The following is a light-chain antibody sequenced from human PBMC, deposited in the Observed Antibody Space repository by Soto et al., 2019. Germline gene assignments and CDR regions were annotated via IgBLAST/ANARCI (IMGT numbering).Light chain of an antibody. CDR3: QQYGSSPRT. V-gene: IGKV3-20*01. Sequence: EIVLTQSPGTLSLSPGERATFSCRASQSVSSTYLAWYQQKPGQAPRLLIYGASSRATGIPDRFSGSGSGTDFTLTISRLEPEDSAVYYCQQYGSSPRTFGQGTKVEI. J-gene: IGKJ1*01. CDR2: GAS. CDR1: QSVSSTY.